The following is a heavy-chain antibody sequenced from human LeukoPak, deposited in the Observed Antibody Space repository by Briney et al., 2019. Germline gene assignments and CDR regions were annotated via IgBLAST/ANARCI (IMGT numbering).Heavy chain of an antibody. CDR2: INPSGGST. CDR3: ARQQVGGAQTYYYDSSAQYSAGDAFDI. J-gene: IGHJ3*02. V-gene: IGHV1-46*01. Sequence: GASVKVSCKASGYTFTSYYMHWVRQAPGQGLEWMGIINPSGGSTSYAQKFQGRVTMTRDMSTSTVYMELSSLRSEDTAVYYCARQQVGGAQTYYYDSSAQYSAGDAFDIWGQGTMVTVSS. CDR1: GYTFTSYY. D-gene: IGHD3-22*01.